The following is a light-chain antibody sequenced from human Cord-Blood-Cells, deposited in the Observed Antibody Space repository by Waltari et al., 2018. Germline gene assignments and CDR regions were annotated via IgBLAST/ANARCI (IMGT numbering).Light chain of an antibody. CDR3: QQYYSTPLT. V-gene: IGKV4-1*01. J-gene: IGKJ3*01. CDR1: QSVLYSSNNKNY. CDR2: WAS. Sequence: DIVMTQSPDSLPVSLGARATINCKFSQSVLYSSNNKNYLAWYQQKPGQPPKLLIYWASTRESGVPDRFSGSGSGTDFTLTISSLQAEDVAVYYCQQYYSTPLTFGPGTKVDIK.